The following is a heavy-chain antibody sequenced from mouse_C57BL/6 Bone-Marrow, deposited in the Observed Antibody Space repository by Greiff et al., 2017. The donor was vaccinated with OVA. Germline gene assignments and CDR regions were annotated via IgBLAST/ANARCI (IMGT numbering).Heavy chain of an antibody. J-gene: IGHJ4*01. CDR3: ARSIYYGSSYDYAMDY. CDR2: ISYSGST. Sequence: EVKLMESGPGLAKTSQTLSLTCSVTGYSITSDYWNWIRKFPGNKLEYMGYISYSGSTYYNPSLKSRISITRDTSKNQYYLQLNSVTTEDTATYYCARSIYYGSSYDYAMDYWGQGTSVTVSS. V-gene: IGHV3-8*01. D-gene: IGHD1-1*01. CDR1: GYSITSDY.